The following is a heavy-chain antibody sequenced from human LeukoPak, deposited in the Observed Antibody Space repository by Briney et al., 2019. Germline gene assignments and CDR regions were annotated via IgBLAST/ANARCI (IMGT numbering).Heavy chain of an antibody. CDR2: IYYSGST. D-gene: IGHD3-16*02. CDR1: GGSISSYY. Sequence: SETLSLTCTVSGGSISSYYWSWIRQPPGKGLEWIGYIYYSGSTNYNPSLKSRVTISVDTSKNQFSLTLSSVTPAATAVFYLRRGVVSIWGSYRRQTVYFDYWGQGTLVTVSS. V-gene: IGHV4-59*01. CDR3: RRGVVSIWGSYRRQTVYFDY. J-gene: IGHJ4*02.